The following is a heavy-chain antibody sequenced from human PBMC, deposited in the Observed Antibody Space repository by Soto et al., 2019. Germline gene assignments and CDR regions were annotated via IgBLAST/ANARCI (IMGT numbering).Heavy chain of an antibody. CDR3: ARRSLHYSGGRAFDI. Sequence: ASETLFLTCTVSGGSISRSTHYWGWMRQPPGKGLEWIGHIFYSGSSYYSPSMKSRVTISRDTSKNQFSLKLSSATAAETAVYYCARRSLHYSGGRAFDIWGLGTMVTV. V-gene: IGHV4-39*01. CDR2: IFYSGSS. CDR1: GGSISRSTHY. J-gene: IGHJ3*02. D-gene: IGHD2-15*01.